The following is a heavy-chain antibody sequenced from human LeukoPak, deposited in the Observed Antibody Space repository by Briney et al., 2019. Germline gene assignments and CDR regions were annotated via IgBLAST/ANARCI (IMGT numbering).Heavy chain of an antibody. J-gene: IGHJ5*02. V-gene: IGHV4-34*01. D-gene: IGHD2-2*01. CDR3: ARAHIVVVPAAMGDWFDP. CDR1: GGPFSGYY. CDR2: INHSGST. Sequence: PSETLSLTCAVYGGPFSGYYWSWIRQPPGKGLEWIGEINHSGSTNYNPSLKSRVTISVDTSKNQFSLKLSSVTAADTAVYYCARAHIVVVPAAMGDWFDPWGQGTLVTVSS.